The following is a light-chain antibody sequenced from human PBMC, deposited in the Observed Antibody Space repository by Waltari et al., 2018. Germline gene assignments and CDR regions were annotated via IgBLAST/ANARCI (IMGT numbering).Light chain of an antibody. J-gene: IGKJ2*01. V-gene: IGKV3-11*01. Sequence: IVLTRSPATLSLSPGEKATLSCRASQTGNNSLGWYQQKRGQAPRLLIDDASKSDTGIPSRFSGSGSGTDFTLTINSLEPEDFAVYYCQQRTNWPNTFGQGTKLEIK. CDR3: QQRTNWPNT. CDR1: QTGNNS. CDR2: DAS.